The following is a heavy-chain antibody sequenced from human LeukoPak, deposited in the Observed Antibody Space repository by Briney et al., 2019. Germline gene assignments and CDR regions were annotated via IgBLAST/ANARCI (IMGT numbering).Heavy chain of an antibody. CDR3: ARSDGSGSYPHY. J-gene: IGHJ4*02. CDR1: GYTFTSYA. D-gene: IGHD3-10*01. V-gene: IGHV1-3*01. Sequence: ASVKVSCKASGYTFTSYAMHWVRQAPGQRLEWMGWINAGNGNTKYSQKFQDRVTIARDTSASTAYMELSSLRSEDTAVYYCARSDGSGSYPHYWGQGTLVTVSS. CDR2: INAGNGNT.